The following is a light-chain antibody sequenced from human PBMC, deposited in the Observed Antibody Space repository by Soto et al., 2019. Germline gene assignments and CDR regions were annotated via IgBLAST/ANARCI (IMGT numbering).Light chain of an antibody. CDR1: QSVSSN. CDR3: LQYNNWPLT. V-gene: IGKV3-15*01. CDR2: GAS. J-gene: IGKJ4*01. Sequence: EVVMTQSPATLSVSPGDRATLSCRASQSVSSNLAWYQQNPGQAPSLLIYGASTRATGIPARFSGSGSGTEFTLTISSLQSEDFAVYYCLQYNNWPLTFGGGTTVEIK.